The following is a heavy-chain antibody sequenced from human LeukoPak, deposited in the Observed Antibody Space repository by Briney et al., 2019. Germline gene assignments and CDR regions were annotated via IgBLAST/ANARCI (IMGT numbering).Heavy chain of an antibody. J-gene: IGHJ4*02. Sequence: GGSLRLSCAASGFTFSSYAMSWVRQAPGKGLEWVSSISGSGGSTYYADSVKGRFTISRDNSKNTLDLQMNSLRAEDTAVYYCAKQRAGVFRAMDYWGQGTLVTVSS. CDR3: AKQRAGVFRAMDY. CDR2: ISGSGGST. CDR1: GFTFSSYA. D-gene: IGHD3-10*01. V-gene: IGHV3-23*01.